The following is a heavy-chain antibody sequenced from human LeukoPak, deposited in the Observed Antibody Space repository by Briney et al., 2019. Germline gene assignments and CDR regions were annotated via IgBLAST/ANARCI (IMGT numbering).Heavy chain of an antibody. D-gene: IGHD6-13*01. CDR1: GFTFSSYW. Sequence: GGSLRLSCEASGFTFSSYWMSWVRQAPGKGLEWVANIKQDGSEKYYVDSVKGRFTISRDNAKNSLYLQMNSLRAEDTAVYYCARLSMRDAWYSERDYWGQGTLVTVSS. CDR2: IKQDGSEK. J-gene: IGHJ4*02. CDR3: ARLSMRDAWYSERDY. V-gene: IGHV3-7*01.